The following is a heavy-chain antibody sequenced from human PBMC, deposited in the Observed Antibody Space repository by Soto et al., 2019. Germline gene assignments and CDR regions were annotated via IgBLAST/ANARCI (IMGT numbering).Heavy chain of an antibody. Sequence: KPSETLSLTCTVYGGSISSGDYYWSWIRQHPGKGLEWIGTIYFSGTTYYNPSLKSRVTISVDTSKSQFSLKLSSVTAADTAVYYCARRDRSGFSYWLDTWGQGTLVTVS. CDR2: IYFSGTT. CDR3: ARRDRSGFSYWLDT. J-gene: IGHJ5*02. D-gene: IGHD3-22*01. CDR1: GGSISSGDYY. V-gene: IGHV4-31*03.